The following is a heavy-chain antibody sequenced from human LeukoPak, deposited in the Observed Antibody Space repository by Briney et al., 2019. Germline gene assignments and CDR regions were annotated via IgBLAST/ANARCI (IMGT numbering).Heavy chain of an antibody. Sequence: GGSLRLSCAASGFTVSSNYMSWVRQAPGKGLEWVSAISGSGGSTYYADSVKGRFTISRDNSKNTLYLQMNGLRAEDTAVYYCVQEGPRGLAFDIWGQGTKVTVSS. J-gene: IGHJ3*02. V-gene: IGHV3-23*01. CDR2: ISGSGGST. CDR3: VQEGPRGLAFDI. CDR1: GFTVSSNY.